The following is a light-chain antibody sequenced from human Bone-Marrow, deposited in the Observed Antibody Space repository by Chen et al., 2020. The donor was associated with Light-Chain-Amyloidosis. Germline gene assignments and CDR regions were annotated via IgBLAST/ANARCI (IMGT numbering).Light chain of an antibody. Sequence: SYVLTQPSSLSVAPGQTATIACGGNNIGSTSVHWYQQTPGQAPLLVVYDDSDRPSGIPERLSGSNSGNTATLTISRVEAGDEADDYCQVWDRSSDRPVFGGGTKLTGL. V-gene: IGLV3-21*02. CDR2: DDS. J-gene: IGLJ3*02. CDR1: NIGSTS. CDR3: QVWDRSSDRPV.